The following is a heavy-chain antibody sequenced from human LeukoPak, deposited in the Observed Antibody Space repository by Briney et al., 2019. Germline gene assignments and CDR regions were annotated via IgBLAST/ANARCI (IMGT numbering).Heavy chain of an antibody. CDR3: ATSPYYFYMDV. V-gene: IGHV4-61*02. J-gene: IGHJ6*03. Sequence: SQTLSLTCSVSGASISSGSYFWTWIRQPAGKGLERIGRIYTTGSTNHNPSLTSRVTISMDASKNQFSLNLSSVTAADTAVYYCATSPYYFYMDVWGKGTSVIVSS. CDR1: GASISSGSYF. CDR2: IYTTGST.